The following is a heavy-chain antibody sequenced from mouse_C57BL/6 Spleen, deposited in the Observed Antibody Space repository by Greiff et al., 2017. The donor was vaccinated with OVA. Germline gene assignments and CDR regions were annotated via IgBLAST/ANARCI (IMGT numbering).Heavy chain of an antibody. D-gene: IGHD2-5*01. CDR1: GFTFSDYG. J-gene: IGHJ1*03. CDR2: ISSGSSTI. CDR3: AREDYSNYDWYFDV. V-gene: IGHV5-17*01. Sequence: EVMLVESGGGLVKPGGSLKLSCAASGFTFSDYGMHWVRQAPEKGLEWVAYISSGSSTIYYADTVKGRFPISRDNAKNTLFLQMTSLRSEDTAMYYCAREDYSNYDWYFDVWGTGTTVTVSS.